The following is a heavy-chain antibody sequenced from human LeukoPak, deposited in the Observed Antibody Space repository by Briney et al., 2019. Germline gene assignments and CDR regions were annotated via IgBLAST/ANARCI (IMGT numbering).Heavy chain of an antibody. CDR3: ARYDRSGDDAFDI. V-gene: IGHV1-69*05. CDR2: IIPIFGTA. J-gene: IGHJ3*02. CDR1: GGTFSSYA. D-gene: IGHD3-22*01. Sequence: ASVKVSCKASGGTFSSYAISWVRQAPGQGLEWMGGIIPIFGTANYAQKFQGRVTITTDESTSTAYMELSSLRSEDTAVYYCARYDRSGDDAFDIWGQGTMVTVSS.